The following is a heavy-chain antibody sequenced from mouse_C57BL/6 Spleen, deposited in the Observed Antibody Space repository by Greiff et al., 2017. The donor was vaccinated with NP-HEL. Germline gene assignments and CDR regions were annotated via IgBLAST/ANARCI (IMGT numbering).Heavy chain of an antibody. D-gene: IGHD5-1*01. Sequence: QVQLQQPGAELVRPGSSVKLSCKASGYTFTSYWMDWVKQRPGQGLEWIGNIYPSDSETHYNQKFKDKATLTVDKSSSTAYMQLSSLTSEDSAVYYCARWGSNYVGYWGQGTTLTVSS. CDR1: GYTFTSYW. V-gene: IGHV1-61*01. J-gene: IGHJ2*01. CDR2: IYPSDSET. CDR3: ARWGSNYVGY.